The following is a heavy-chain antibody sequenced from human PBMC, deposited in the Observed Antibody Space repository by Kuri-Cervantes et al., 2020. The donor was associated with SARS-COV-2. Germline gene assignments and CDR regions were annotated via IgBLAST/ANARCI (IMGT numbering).Heavy chain of an antibody. D-gene: IGHD3-3*01. CDR3: AREGLTNLWSLGDYSYMDV. CDR1: GFTFSSYW. Sequence: GGSLRLSCAASGFTFSSYWMSWVRQAPGKGLEWVANIKQDGSEKYYVDSVKGRFTISRDNAESTLYLQINSLRAEDTAVYSCAREGLTNLWSLGDYSYMDVWGKGTTVTVSS. J-gene: IGHJ6*03. V-gene: IGHV3-7*01. CDR2: IKQDGSEK.